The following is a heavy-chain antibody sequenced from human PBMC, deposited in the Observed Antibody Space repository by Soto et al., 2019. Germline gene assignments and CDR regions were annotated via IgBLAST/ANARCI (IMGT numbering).Heavy chain of an antibody. J-gene: IGHJ6*03. CDR3: AQKGAAASYAHYYMDV. V-gene: IGHV4-59*01. CDR2: VYYSGNT. Sequence: PLETLSLTCTVSGGSISPYYLGWIRQPPGKGLEWIGYVYYSGNTNYNPSLESRVTISVDTSRNRFSLNLTSATAADTAVYYCAQKGAAASYAHYYMDVWGRGTAVTVSS. D-gene: IGHD6-13*01. CDR1: GGSISPYY.